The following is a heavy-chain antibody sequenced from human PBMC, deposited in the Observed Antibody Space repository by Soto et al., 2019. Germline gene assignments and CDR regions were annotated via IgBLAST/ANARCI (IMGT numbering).Heavy chain of an antibody. D-gene: IGHD3-9*01. CDR2: IYYRGNA. Sequence: QLQLQESGPGLVKPSETLSLTCSVSDDSINSDKYYWGWIRQPPGQGLEWIGSIYYRGNAYYNPSLQPRVTISLDKSRSQFSLKLNSVTAADSAVYFWARLEGLATISYYFDFWGQGALVTVSS. J-gene: IGHJ4*02. CDR1: DDSINSDKYY. V-gene: IGHV4-39*01. CDR3: ARLEGLATISYYFDF.